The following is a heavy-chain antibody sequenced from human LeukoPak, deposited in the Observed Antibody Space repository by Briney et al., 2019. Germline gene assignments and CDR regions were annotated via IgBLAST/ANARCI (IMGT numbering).Heavy chain of an antibody. J-gene: IGHJ3*02. CDR2: ISAYNGNT. Sequence: ASVTVSCKASGYTFTSYGISWVRQAPGQGLEWMGWISAYNGNTNYAQKLQGRVTITTDTSTSTAYMELRSLRSDDTAVYYCARGPQRGGTTVTTPPDDAFDIWGQGTMVTVSS. D-gene: IGHD4-17*01. V-gene: IGHV1-18*01. CDR3: ARGPQRGGTTVTTPPDDAFDI. CDR1: GYTFTSYG.